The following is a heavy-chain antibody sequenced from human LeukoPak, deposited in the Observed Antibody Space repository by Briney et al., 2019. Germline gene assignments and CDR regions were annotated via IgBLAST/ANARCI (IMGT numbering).Heavy chain of an antibody. CDR1: GGSISSYY. D-gene: IGHD6-13*01. Sequence: SETLSLTCTVSGGSISSYYWSWIRQPPGKGLEWIGYIYYSGSTNYNPSLKSRVTISVDTSKNQFSLKLSSVTAADTAVYYCARGGSSWDTDLGYWGQGTLVTVSS. J-gene: IGHJ4*02. CDR3: ARGGSSWDTDLGY. CDR2: IYYSGST. V-gene: IGHV4-59*01.